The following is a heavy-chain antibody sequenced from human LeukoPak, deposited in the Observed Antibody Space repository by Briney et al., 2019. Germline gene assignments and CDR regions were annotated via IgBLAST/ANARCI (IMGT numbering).Heavy chain of an antibody. CDR3: ARGGKHSVDY. CDR2: ISSSSSYI. CDR1: GFTFSSYS. V-gene: IGHV3-21*04. J-gene: IGHJ4*02. Sequence: PGGSLRLSCAASGFTFSSYSMNWVRQAPGKGLEWVSSISSSSSYIYYADSVKGRFTISRDNAQNLLYLQMNTLRAEDTAVYYCARGGKHSVDYWGPGTLVTVSS. D-gene: IGHD3-3*02.